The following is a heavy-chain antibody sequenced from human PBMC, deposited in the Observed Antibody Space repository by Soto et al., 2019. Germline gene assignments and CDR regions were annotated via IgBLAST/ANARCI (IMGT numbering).Heavy chain of an antibody. CDR1: GYSFTSYW. Sequence: PGESLKISCKGSGYSFTSYWIGWVRQMPGKGLEWMGIIYPGDSDTRYSPSFQGQVTISADKSISTAYLQWSSLKASDTAMYYCASTPNSGYDYFRLDYWGQGTLVTVSS. D-gene: IGHD5-12*01. CDR3: ASTPNSGYDYFRLDY. CDR2: IYPGDSDT. J-gene: IGHJ4*02. V-gene: IGHV5-51*01.